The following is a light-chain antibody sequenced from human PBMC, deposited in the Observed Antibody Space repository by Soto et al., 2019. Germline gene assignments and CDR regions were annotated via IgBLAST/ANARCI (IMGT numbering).Light chain of an antibody. CDR2: EVS. J-gene: IGLJ1*01. Sequence: QSVLTQPASVSGSPGQSITISCTGSSNDVGGYNYVSWYQQHPGKAPKLILYEVSNRPSGVSHRFSGSKSANTASLTISGLQTEDEADYYCSSYTTSRSYGVGNGTKVTV. V-gene: IGLV2-14*01. CDR3: SSYTTSRSYG. CDR1: SNDVGGYNY.